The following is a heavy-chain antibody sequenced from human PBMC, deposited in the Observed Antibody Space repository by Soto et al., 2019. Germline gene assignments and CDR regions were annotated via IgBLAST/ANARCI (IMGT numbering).Heavy chain of an antibody. CDR2: TRNKNERFTT. D-gene: IGHD6-13*01. Sequence: EVQLVESGGGLVQPGGSLRLSCAASGFTFSDHYMDWLRQAPGQGLEWVGRTRNKNERFTTEYAASVKGRFTISRDASPYYMSLQMNSLKTEDSVTYYCGVWIAVVGYCVQGTLVTVAA. CDR3: GVWIAVVGY. J-gene: IGHJ4*02. V-gene: IGHV3-72*01. CDR1: GFTFSDHY.